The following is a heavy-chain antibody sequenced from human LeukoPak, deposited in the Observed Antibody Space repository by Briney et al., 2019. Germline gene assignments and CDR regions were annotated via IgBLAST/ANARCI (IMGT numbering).Heavy chain of an antibody. Sequence: GGSLRLSCAASGFTFDDYAMHWVRQAPGKGLEWVSLICGDGGRTYYADSVKGRFTISRDNSKTSLYLQMNSLRTEDTALYYCAKEAPWDYYDSSGTGDYWGQGTLVTVSS. J-gene: IGHJ4*02. CDR1: GFTFDDYA. CDR3: AKEAPWDYYDSSGTGDY. D-gene: IGHD3-22*01. V-gene: IGHV3-43*02. CDR2: ICGDGGRT.